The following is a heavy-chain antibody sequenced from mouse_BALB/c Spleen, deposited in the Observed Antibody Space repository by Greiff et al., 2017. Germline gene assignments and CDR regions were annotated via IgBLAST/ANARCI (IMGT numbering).Heavy chain of an antibody. CDR3: ARSGMGYAMDY. Sequence: EVKLMESGPGLVKPSQSLSLTCTVTGYSITSDYAWNWIRQFPGNKLEWMGYISYSGSTSYNPSLKSRISITRDTSKNQFFLQLNSVTTEDTATYYCARSGMGYAMDYWGQGTSVTVSS. CDR1: GYSITSDYA. D-gene: IGHD2-3*01. J-gene: IGHJ4*01. CDR2: ISYSGST. V-gene: IGHV3-2*02.